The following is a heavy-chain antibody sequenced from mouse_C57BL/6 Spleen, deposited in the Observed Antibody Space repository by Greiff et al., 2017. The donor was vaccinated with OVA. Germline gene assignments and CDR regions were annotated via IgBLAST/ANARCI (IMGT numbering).Heavy chain of an antibody. CDR2: FHPYNDDT. CDR3: AREDDYDGRGFAY. J-gene: IGHJ3*01. V-gene: IGHV1-47*01. D-gene: IGHD2-4*01. Sequence: AQRVESGAELVKPGASVKMSCKASGYTFTTYPIEWMKQNHGKSLEWIGNFHPYNDDTKYNEKFKGKATLTVEKSSSTVYLELSRLTSDDSAVYYCAREDDYDGRGFAYWGQGTLVTVSA. CDR1: GYTFTTYP.